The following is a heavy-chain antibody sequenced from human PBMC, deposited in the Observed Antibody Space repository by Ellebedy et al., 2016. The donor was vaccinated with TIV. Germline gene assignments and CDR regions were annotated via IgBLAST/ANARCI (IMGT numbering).Heavy chain of an antibody. Sequence: PGGSLRLSCVASGFTLSGYWMHWVRQVPGKGLVWLARINTDGSSTSYADSVEGRFTISRDNAKKTLYLEMSGLRSDDTAAYYCARESVRYFDWDYWGQGTLVAV. CDR1: GFTLSGYW. CDR2: INTDGSST. CDR3: ARESVRYFDWDY. D-gene: IGHD3-9*01. J-gene: IGHJ4*02. V-gene: IGHV3-74*01.